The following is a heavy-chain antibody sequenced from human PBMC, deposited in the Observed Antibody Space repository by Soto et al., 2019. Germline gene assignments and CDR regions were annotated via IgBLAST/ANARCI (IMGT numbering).Heavy chain of an antibody. Sequence: PGGSLRLSCAASGFTFSSYSMSWVRQAPGKGLEWVSAISGSGGSTYYADSVKGRFTISRDNSKNTLYLQMNSLRAEDTAVYYCAKKFGEPPYYYYGIDVWGQGTTVTVSS. CDR3: AKKFGEPPYYYYGIDV. D-gene: IGHD3-10*01. J-gene: IGHJ6*02. CDR2: ISGSGGST. V-gene: IGHV3-23*01. CDR1: GFTFSSYS.